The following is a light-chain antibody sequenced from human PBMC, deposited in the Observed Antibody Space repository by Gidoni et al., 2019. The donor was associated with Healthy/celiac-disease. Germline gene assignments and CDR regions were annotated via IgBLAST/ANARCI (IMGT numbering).Light chain of an antibody. Sequence: VLTQSPATLSLSPGERATLSCRASQSVSSYLAWYQQKPGQAPRLLIYDASNRATGIPARFSGSGSGTDFTLTISSLEPEDFAVYYCQQRSNWPLTFGGGTKVEIK. J-gene: IGKJ4*01. CDR2: DAS. CDR3: QQRSNWPLT. V-gene: IGKV3-11*01. CDR1: QSVSSY.